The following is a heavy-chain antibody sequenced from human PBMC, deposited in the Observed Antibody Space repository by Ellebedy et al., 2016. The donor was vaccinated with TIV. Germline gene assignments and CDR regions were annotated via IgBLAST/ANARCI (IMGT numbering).Heavy chain of an antibody. CDR1: GFIFSNYA. J-gene: IGHJ5*02. V-gene: IGHV3-30*04. D-gene: IGHD3-22*01. Sequence: GESLKISXAASGFIFSNYAIHWVRQAPGKGLEWVAVISYDGSYKYYADSVKGRFTISRDNAKNSLYLQMNSLRAEDTAVYYCASYDSSGTWGQGTLVTVSS. CDR2: ISYDGSYK. CDR3: ASYDSSGT.